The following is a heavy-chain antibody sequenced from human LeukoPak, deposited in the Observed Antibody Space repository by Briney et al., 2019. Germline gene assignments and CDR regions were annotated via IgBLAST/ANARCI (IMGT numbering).Heavy chain of an antibody. Sequence: GGSLRLSCAASGFTFSSYGMHWVRQAPGKGLEWVAFIRYDGSNKYYADSVKGRFTISRVNAKNTLHLQMNSLTAEDTAVYYCAGAGRVRNDLDIWGQGTMATVSS. CDR2: IRYDGSNK. J-gene: IGHJ3*02. CDR3: AGAGRVRNDLDI. V-gene: IGHV3-30*02. CDR1: GFTFSSYG. D-gene: IGHD1-14*01.